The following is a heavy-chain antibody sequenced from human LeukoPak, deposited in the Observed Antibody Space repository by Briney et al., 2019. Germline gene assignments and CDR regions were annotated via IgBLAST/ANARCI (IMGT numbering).Heavy chain of an antibody. CDR1: GFTFNNYV. J-gene: IGHJ4*02. CDR2: ISGSGGGA. V-gene: IGHV3-23*01. CDR3: AKDSIDVIAVYYFDY. Sequence: PGGSLRLSCAASGFTFNNYVMSWVRQSPGKGLEWVSAISGSGGGAYYANSVKGRFTISRDNPKNTLYLQMNSLRAEDTAVYYCAKDSIDVIAVYYFDYWGQGTLVTVSS. D-gene: IGHD2-21*01.